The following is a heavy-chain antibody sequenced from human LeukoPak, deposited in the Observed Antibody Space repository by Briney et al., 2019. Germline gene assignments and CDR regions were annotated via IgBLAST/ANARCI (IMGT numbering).Heavy chain of an antibody. D-gene: IGHD5-18*01. J-gene: IGHJ4*02. V-gene: IGHV3-74*01. Sequence: PGGSLRFSCAASGFTFSNYWMHWVRQAPGKGLVWVSRINSAGSSTTYADSVKGRFTISRDNAKNTLYLQRNSLRAEDTAVYYCAVPPPPGFSYGENLFDCWGQGTLVTVSS. CDR1: GFTFSNYW. CDR2: INSAGSST. CDR3: AVPPPPGFSYGENLFDC.